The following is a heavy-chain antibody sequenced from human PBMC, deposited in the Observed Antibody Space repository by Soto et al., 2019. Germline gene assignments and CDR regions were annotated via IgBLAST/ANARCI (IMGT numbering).Heavy chain of an antibody. Sequence: SETLSLTCVVSGDSFRDYYWSWIRQSPGVGLEWIGEINPSGRTEYNPSLRGRVTLSVDSSKNQFSLTLSTMSAADTAVYYCARTRNRWFDSWGQGTLVTVSS. CDR2: INPSGRT. D-gene: IGHD1-1*01. CDR3: ARTRNRWFDS. CDR1: GDSFRDYY. V-gene: IGHV4-34*01. J-gene: IGHJ5*01.